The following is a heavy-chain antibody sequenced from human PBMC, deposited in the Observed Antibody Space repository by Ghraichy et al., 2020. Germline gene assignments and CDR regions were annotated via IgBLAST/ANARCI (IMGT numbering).Heavy chain of an antibody. V-gene: IGHV4-61*01. CDR3: ARVGIAVAGTVDY. CDR2: IYYSGNT. CDR1: GGSVSSGIHY. Sequence: SETLSLTCTVSGGSVSSGIHYWSWIRQPPGKGLEWIGYIYYSGNTNYNPSLKSRVTISVDTSKNQFSLKLSSVTAADTAVYYCARVGIAVAGTVDYWGQGTLVTVSS. D-gene: IGHD6-19*01. J-gene: IGHJ4*02.